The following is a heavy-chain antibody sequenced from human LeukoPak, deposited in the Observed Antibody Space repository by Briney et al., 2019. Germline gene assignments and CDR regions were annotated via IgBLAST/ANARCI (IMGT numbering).Heavy chain of an antibody. CDR2: TRNKANSYTT. V-gene: IGHV3-72*01. CDR1: GFTFSDHY. CDR3: AKDSSDYYFDY. Sequence: GGSLRLSCAASGFTFSDHYMDWVRQAPGKGLEWVGRTRNKANSYTTEYAASVKGRFTISRDNSKNTLYVQMNSLRADDTAVYYCAKDSSDYYFDYWGQGTLVTVSS. D-gene: IGHD3-22*01. J-gene: IGHJ4*02.